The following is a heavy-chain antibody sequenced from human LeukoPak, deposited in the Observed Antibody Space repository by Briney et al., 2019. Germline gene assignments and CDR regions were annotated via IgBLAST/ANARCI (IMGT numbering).Heavy chain of an antibody. D-gene: IGHD3-10*01. CDR1: GGSFSGYY. CDR2: INHSGST. V-gene: IGHV4-34*01. CDR3: ARDRAMVRGVIKRDY. J-gene: IGHJ4*02. Sequence: SETLSLTCAVYGGSFSGYYWSWIRQLPGKGLEWIGEINHSGSTNYNPSLKSRVTISVDTSKNQFSLKLSSVTAADTAVYYCARDRAMVRGVIKRDYWGQGTLVTVSS.